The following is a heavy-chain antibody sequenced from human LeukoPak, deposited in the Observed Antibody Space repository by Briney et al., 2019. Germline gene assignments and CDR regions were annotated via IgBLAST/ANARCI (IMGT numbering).Heavy chain of an antibody. D-gene: IGHD3-10*01. CDR3: ARESFGLLWFGEPYNWFDP. CDR1: GYTFTSYA. Sequence: ASVKVSCKASGYTFTSYAMHWVRQAPGQRLEWMGWINAGNGNTKYSQKFQGRVTITRDTSASTAYMELSSLRSEDTAVYYCARESFGLLWFGEPYNWFDPWGQGTLVTVSS. J-gene: IGHJ5*02. V-gene: IGHV1-3*01. CDR2: INAGNGNT.